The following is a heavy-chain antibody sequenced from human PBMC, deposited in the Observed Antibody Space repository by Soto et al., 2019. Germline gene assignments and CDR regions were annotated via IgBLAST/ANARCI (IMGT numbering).Heavy chain of an antibody. CDR2: IYPGDSGT. J-gene: IGHJ6*03. V-gene: IGHV5-51*01. Sequence: GESLKISCKGSGYSFTSYWIGWVRQMPGKGLEWMGIIYPGDSGTRYSPSFQGQVTISADKSISTAYLQWSSLKASDTAMYYCARTSSTSSNYYYYMDVWGKGTTVTVSS. CDR3: ARTSSTSSNYYYYMDV. D-gene: IGHD2-2*01. CDR1: GYSFTSYW.